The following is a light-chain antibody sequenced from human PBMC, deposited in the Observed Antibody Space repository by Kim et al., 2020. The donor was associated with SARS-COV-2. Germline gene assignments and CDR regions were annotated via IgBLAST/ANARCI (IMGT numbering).Light chain of an antibody. CDR2: YDS. CDR1: NIGSKS. V-gene: IGLV3-21*04. CDR3: QVWDSSSDHPYVV. J-gene: IGLJ2*01. Sequence: GKTARITCGGNNIGSKSVHWYQQKPGQAPVLVSYYDSDRPSGIPERFSGSNSGNTATLTISRVEAGDEADYYCQVWDSSSDHPYVVFGGGTQLTVL.